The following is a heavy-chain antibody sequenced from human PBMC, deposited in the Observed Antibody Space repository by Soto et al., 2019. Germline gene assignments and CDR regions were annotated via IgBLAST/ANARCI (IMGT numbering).Heavy chain of an antibody. D-gene: IGHD2-2*01. Sequence: PGGSLRLSCVASGFTFNNYWMTWVRQAPGKGLEWVANIKEDGSEKYYVDSVKGRFTISRDNAASSLYLQLKYLGAEDTAVYYCATYCSRPSRRSDWGQGTLVTVSS. CDR1: GFTFNNYW. V-gene: IGHV3-7*05. CDR3: ATYCSRPSRRSD. CDR2: IKEDGSEK. J-gene: IGHJ1*01.